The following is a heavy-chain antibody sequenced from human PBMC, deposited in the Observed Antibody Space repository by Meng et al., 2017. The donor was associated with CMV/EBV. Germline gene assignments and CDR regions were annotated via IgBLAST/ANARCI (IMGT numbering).Heavy chain of an antibody. V-gene: IGHV4-39*07. J-gene: IGHJ6*02. CDR2: IYYSGST. CDR3: ARDPYPYYYYGMDV. Sequence: GSLRLSCTVSGGSISSSSYYWGWIRQPPGKGLEWIGSIYYSGSTYYNPSLKSRVTISVDTSKNQFSLKLSSVTAADTAVYYCARDPYPYYYYGMDVWGQGTTVTVS. CDR1: GGSISSSSYY.